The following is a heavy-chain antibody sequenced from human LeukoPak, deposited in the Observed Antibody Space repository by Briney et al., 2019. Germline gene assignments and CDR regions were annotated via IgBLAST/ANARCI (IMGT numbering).Heavy chain of an antibody. CDR1: GDGVSSNSAA. Sequence: SQPLSLAFPISGDGVSSNSAAWNWIGPSPSRGLEWLGRTYYRSKWYNDYAVSVKSRITINPDTSKNQFSLQLNSVTPEDTAVYYCARGVGATRGGSDYWGQGTLVTVSS. V-gene: IGHV6-1*01. CDR3: ARGVGATRGGSDY. CDR2: TYYRSKWYN. J-gene: IGHJ4*02. D-gene: IGHD1-26*01.